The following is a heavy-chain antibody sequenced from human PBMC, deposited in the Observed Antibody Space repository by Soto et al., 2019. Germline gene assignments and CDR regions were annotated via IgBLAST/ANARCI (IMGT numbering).Heavy chain of an antibody. D-gene: IGHD2-2*01. CDR1: GYTFTSYY. CDR3: AKDMRGFSSTARIDY. Sequence: ASVKVSCKASGYTFTSYYMHWVRQAPGQGLEWMGIINPSGGSTSYAQKFQGRVTMTRDTSTSTVYMELSSLRSEDTAVYYCAKDMRGFSSTARIDYWGQGTLVTVSS. V-gene: IGHV1-46*01. J-gene: IGHJ4*02. CDR2: INPSGGST.